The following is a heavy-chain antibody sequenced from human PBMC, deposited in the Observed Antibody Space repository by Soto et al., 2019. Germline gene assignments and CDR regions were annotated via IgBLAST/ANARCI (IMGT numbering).Heavy chain of an antibody. J-gene: IGHJ3*02. Sequence: ASVKVSCKAFGYTFTSYYMHWVRQAPGQGLEWMGIINPSGGSTSYAQKFQGRVTMTRDTSTSTVYMELSSLRSEDTAVYYCARESVYYYDSSGPASDAFDIWGQGTMVTVS. CDR2: INPSGGST. CDR3: ARESVYYYDSSGPASDAFDI. CDR1: GYTFTSYY. D-gene: IGHD3-22*01. V-gene: IGHV1-46*01.